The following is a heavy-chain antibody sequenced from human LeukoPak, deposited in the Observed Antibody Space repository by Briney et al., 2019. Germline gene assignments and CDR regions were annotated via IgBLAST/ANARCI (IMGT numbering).Heavy chain of an antibody. Sequence: GGSLRLSCAASGITVSSNYMSWVRQAPGKGLEWVSVIYSGGSTYYADSVKGRFTISRDNSKNTLYLQMNSLRAEDTAVYYCARHGLRIAAAGFWFDPWGQGTLVTVSS. CDR1: GITVSSNY. D-gene: IGHD6-13*01. CDR3: ARHGLRIAAAGFWFDP. J-gene: IGHJ5*02. CDR2: IYSGGST. V-gene: IGHV3-53*01.